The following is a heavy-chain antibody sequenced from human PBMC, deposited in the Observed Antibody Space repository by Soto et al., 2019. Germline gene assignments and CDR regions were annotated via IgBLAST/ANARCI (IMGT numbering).Heavy chain of an antibody. Sequence: SLRLSCAASGFTFSSYGVHWVRQAPGKGLEWVASVSYDGSNKHYADSVKGRFTISRDNSRNTLDLQMNSLGAEDTAVYYCARVPSSSYHYFDYWGQGTLVTVSS. J-gene: IGHJ4*02. CDR2: VSYDGSNK. D-gene: IGHD6-13*01. CDR1: GFTFSSYG. CDR3: ARVPSSSYHYFDY. V-gene: IGHV3-30*03.